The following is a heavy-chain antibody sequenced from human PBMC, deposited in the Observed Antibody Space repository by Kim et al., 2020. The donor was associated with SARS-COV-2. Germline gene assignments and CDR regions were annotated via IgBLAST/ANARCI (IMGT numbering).Heavy chain of an antibody. V-gene: IGHV4-39*01. D-gene: IGHD7-27*01. J-gene: IGHJ4*02. Sequence: YSRGSTYYNPSLKSRVTISVDTSKNQFSLKLSSVTAADTAVYYCASGLGIFLDYWGQGTLVTVSS. CDR2: YSRGST. CDR3: ASGLGIFLDY.